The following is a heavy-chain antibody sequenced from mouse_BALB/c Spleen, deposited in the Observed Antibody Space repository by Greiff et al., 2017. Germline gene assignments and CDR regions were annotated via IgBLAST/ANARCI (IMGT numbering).Heavy chain of an antibody. Sequence: VQLQQSGPELVKPGASVKISCKASGYTFTDYNMHWVKQSHGKSLEWIGYIYPYNGGTGYNQKFKSKATLTVDNSSSTAYMELRSLTSEDSAVYYCARPYGSSYGAMDYWGQGTSVTFSS. J-gene: IGHJ4*01. CDR2: IYPYNGGT. V-gene: IGHV1S29*02. D-gene: IGHD1-1*01. CDR1: GYTFTDYN. CDR3: ARPYGSSYGAMDY.